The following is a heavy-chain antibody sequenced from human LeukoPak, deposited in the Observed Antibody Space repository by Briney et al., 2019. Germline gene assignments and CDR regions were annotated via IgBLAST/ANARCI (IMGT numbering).Heavy chain of an antibody. CDR1: GVTFRSYG. Sequence: GGSLRLSCAASGVTFRSYGMHWVRQAPGKGLEWVALISSDGNDKLYGDSVRGRFTISRDDSKSTLYLQMNSLRAEDTAVYYCTTKVIRGNSGDDYDDWGQGTRVTVSS. CDR3: TTKVIRGNSGDDYDD. J-gene: IGHJ4*02. CDR2: ISSDGNDK. D-gene: IGHD5-12*01. V-gene: IGHV3-30*03.